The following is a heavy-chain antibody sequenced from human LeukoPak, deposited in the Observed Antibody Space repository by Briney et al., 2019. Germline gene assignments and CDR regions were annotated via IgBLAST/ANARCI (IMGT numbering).Heavy chain of an antibody. V-gene: IGHV1-18*01. CDR1: GYTFTSYG. CDR3: ARGSAMAQKQLVRHFDS. CDR2: ISAYNGNT. Sequence: SVTVSCKASGYTFTSYGISWVRQAPGQGLEWMGWISAYNGNTKYAQKLQDRVTMTTDTSTTTAYMEARSLTSDDTAVYYCARGSAMAQKQLVRHFDSWGQ. J-gene: IGHJ4*01. D-gene: IGHD6-6*01.